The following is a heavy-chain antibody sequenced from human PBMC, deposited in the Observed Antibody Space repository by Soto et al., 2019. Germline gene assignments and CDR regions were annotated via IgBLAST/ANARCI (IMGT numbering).Heavy chain of an antibody. J-gene: IGHJ4*02. D-gene: IGHD3-22*01. CDR2: ISYDGSNK. CDR3: AKDHYYDSSGYYEPPKDYFDY. CDR1: GFTFSSYG. V-gene: IGHV3-30*18. Sequence: GGSLRLSCAASGFTFSSYGMHWVRQAPGKGLEWVAVISYDGSNKYYADSVKGRFTISRDNSKNTLYLQMNSLRAEDTAVYYCAKDHYYDSSGYYEPPKDYFDYWGQGTLVTAPQ.